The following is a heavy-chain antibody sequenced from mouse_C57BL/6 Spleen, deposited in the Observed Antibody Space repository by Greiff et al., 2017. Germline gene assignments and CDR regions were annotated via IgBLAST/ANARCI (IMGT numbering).Heavy chain of an antibody. Sequence: DVQLQESGPGLVKPSQTVFLTCTVTGISITTGNYRWSWIRQFPGNKLEWIGYIYYSGTITYNPSLTSRTTITRDTPKNQFFLEMNSLTAEDTATYYCARERTTVGFDYWGQGTTLTVSS. D-gene: IGHD1-1*01. CDR3: ARERTTVGFDY. CDR1: GISITTGNYR. CDR2: IYYSGTI. J-gene: IGHJ2*01. V-gene: IGHV3-5*01.